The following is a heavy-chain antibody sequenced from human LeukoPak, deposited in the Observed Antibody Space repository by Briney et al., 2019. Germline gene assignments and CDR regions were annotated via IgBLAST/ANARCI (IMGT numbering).Heavy chain of an antibody. J-gene: IGHJ5*02. CDR1: GGSISSSSYY. Sequence: SETLSLTCTVSGGSISSSSYYWGWIRQPPGKGLEWIGSIYYSGSTYYNPSLKSRVTISVDTSKNQFSLKLSSVTAADMAVYYCARRRDGMYNWFDPWGQGTLVTVSS. D-gene: IGHD5-24*01. V-gene: IGHV4-39*01. CDR3: ARRRDGMYNWFDP. CDR2: IYYSGST.